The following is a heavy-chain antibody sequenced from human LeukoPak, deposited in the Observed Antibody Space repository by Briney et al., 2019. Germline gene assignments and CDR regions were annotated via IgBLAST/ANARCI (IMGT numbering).Heavy chain of an antibody. J-gene: IGHJ3*02. CDR1: GGSISSYY. V-gene: IGHV4-4*07. CDR3: ARVRRTNSYSSSWNDAFDI. Sequence: SETLSLTCTVSGGSISSYYWSWIRQPAGKGLEWIGRIYTSGSTNYNPSLKSRVNMSVDTSKNQFSLKLSSVTAADTAVYYCARVRRTNSYSSSWNDAFDIWGQGTMVTVSS. D-gene: IGHD6-13*01. CDR2: IYTSGST.